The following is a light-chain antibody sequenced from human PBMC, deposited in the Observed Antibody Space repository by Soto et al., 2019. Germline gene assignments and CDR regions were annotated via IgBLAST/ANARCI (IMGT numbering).Light chain of an antibody. J-gene: IGKJ1*01. CDR1: QTISSW. CDR2: KAS. CDR3: QQYNTYWT. Sequence: DIQMTQSPSTLSASVGDRVTITCRASQTISSWLAWYRAKPGKAPKLLIYKASNLGSGVPSRFSGSGSGTEFTLTISSLQPDDFATYDCQQYNTYWTFGQGTKVEIK. V-gene: IGKV1-5*03.